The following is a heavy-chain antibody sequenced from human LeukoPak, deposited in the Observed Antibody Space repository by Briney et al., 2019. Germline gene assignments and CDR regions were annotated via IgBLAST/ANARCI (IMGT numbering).Heavy chain of an antibody. CDR2: ISYDGSNK. CDR1: GFTFSSYG. D-gene: IGHD3-10*01. J-gene: IGHJ3*02. V-gene: IGHV3-30*18. CDR3: AKPSVRFGDAFDI. Sequence: PGGSLRLSCAASGFTFSSYGMHWVRQAPGKGLEWVAVISYDGSNKYYADSVKGRFTISRDNSKNTLYLQMDSLRAEDTAVYYCAKPSVRFGDAFDIWGQGTMVTVSS.